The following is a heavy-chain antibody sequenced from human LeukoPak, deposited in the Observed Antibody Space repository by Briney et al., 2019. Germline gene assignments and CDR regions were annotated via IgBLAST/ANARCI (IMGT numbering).Heavy chain of an antibody. CDR2: IYYSGST. V-gene: IGHV4-39*01. CDR1: GGSISSSSYY. Sequence: SETLSLTCTVSGGSISSSSYYWGWIRQPPGKGLEWIGSIYYSGSTYYNPSLKSRVTISVDTSKNQFSLKLSSVTAADTAVYYCARPRSPWHSAEVDYWGQGTLVTVSS. J-gene: IGHJ4*02. D-gene: IGHD2-21*01. CDR3: ARPRSPWHSAEVDY.